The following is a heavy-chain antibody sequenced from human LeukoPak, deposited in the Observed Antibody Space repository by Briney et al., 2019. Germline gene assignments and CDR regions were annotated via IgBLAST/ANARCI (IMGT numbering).Heavy chain of an antibody. CDR2: INPNSGGT. CDR1: EYTFTGYY. D-gene: IGHD3-10*01. Sequence: ASVTVSCKASEYTFTGYYIHWVRQAPGQGLEWMGWINPNSGGTNYAQKFQGRVTMTRDTSISTAYMELSRLRSDDTAVYYCAGSRGVRGVIPFDYWGQGTLVTVSS. J-gene: IGHJ4*02. V-gene: IGHV1-2*02. CDR3: AGSRGVRGVIPFDY.